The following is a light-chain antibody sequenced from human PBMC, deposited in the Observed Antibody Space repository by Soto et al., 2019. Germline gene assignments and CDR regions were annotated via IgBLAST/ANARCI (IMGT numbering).Light chain of an antibody. CDR2: EVT. V-gene: IGLV2-14*01. CDR1: SSDVGSFNY. Sequence: QSALTQPASVSGSPGQSITISCTATSSDVGSFNYVSWYQHHPGKAPKLMIYEVTSRPSGVSNRFSGSKSGNTASLTVSGLQAEDEADYYCSSYAGSNNLGVFGTGTKLTVL. CDR3: SSYAGSNNLGV. J-gene: IGLJ1*01.